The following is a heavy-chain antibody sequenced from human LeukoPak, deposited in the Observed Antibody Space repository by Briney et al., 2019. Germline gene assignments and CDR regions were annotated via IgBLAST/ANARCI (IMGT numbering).Heavy chain of an antibody. CDR1: GGSFSGYY. D-gene: IGHD6-6*01. CDR2: INHSGST. V-gene: IGHV4-34*01. Sequence: KPSETLSLTCAVYGGSFSGYYWSWIRQPPGKGLEWIGKINHSGSTNYNPSLKSRVTISVDTSKNQFSLKLSSVTAADTAVYYCARGLAARRRGFDYWGQGTLVTVSS. CDR3: ARGLAARRRGFDY. J-gene: IGHJ4*02.